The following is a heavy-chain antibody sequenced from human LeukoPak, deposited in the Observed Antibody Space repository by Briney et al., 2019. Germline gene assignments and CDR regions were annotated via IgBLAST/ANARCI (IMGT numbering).Heavy chain of an antibody. CDR2: ISSSGSTI. D-gene: IGHD3-9*01. V-gene: IGHV3-11*01. CDR1: GFTVSSNY. CDR3: ARAYYDILTGLDAFDI. Sequence: PGGSLRLSCAASGFTVSSNYMSWIRQAPGKGLEWVSYISSSGSTIYYADSVKGRFTISRDNAKNSLYLQMNSLRAEDTAVYYCARAYYDILTGLDAFDIWGQGTMVTVSS. J-gene: IGHJ3*02.